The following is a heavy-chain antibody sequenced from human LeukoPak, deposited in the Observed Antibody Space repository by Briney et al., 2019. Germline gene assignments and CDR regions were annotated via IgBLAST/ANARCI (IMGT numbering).Heavy chain of an antibody. CDR2: ISNSGSTI. Sequence: GSLRLSCAASGFTFSDYYMSWIRQAPGKGLEWVSYISNSGSTIYYADSVRGRFTISRDNAKNSLYLQMNSLRAEDTAVYYCARASRYGLNWFDPWGQGTLVTVSS. CDR3: ARASRYGLNWFDP. V-gene: IGHV3-11*04. J-gene: IGHJ5*02. D-gene: IGHD3-10*01. CDR1: GFTFSDYY.